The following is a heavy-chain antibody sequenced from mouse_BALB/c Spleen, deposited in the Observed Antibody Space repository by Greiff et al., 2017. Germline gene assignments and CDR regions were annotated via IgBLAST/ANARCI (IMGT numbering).Heavy chain of an antibody. Sequence: QVQLQQPGAELVKPGASVKLSCKASGYTFTSYWMHWVKQRPGQGLEWIGEIDPSDSYTNYNQKFKGKATITADTSSNTAYLQLSSLTSEDTAVYYCLRAMDYWGQGTSVTVSS. D-gene: IGHD1-1*01. CDR2: IDPSDSYT. CDR3: LRAMDY. V-gene: IGHV1-69*02. CDR1: GYTFTSYW. J-gene: IGHJ4*01.